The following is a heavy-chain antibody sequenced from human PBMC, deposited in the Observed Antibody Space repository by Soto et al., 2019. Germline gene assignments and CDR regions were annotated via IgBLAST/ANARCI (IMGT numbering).Heavy chain of an antibody. V-gene: IGHV4-61*01. CDR3: ARILRTVDY. CDR2: TYYNGRT. J-gene: IGHJ4*01. D-gene: IGHD4-17*01. CDR1: GGAITSSSYF. Sequence: PSETLSLTCTVPGGAITSSSYFWSWIRQSPGRGLEYIGYTYYNGRTNYNPSLQSRVTISVDTSTSKFSLNLTSVTAGDTAVYYRARILRTVDYWGQGTPVTVSS.